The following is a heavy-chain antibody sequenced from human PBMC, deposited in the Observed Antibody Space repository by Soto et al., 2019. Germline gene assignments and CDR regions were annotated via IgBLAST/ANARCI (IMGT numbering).Heavy chain of an antibody. CDR2: ISYDGSNK. CDR3: AKNRRVVAATATYYYYYYGMDV. J-gene: IGHJ6*02. Sequence: GGSLRLSCAASGFTFSSYGMHWVRQAPGKGLEWAAVISYDGSNKYYADSVKGRFTISRDNSKNTLYLQMNSLRAEDTAVYYCAKNRRVVAATATYYYYYYGMDVWGQGTTVTVSS. D-gene: IGHD2-15*01. V-gene: IGHV3-30*18. CDR1: GFTFSSYG.